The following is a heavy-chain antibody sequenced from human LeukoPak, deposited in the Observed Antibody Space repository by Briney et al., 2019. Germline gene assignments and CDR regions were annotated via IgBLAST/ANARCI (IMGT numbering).Heavy chain of an antibody. CDR1: GYSFTSHW. CDR3: ARRYYFGSGSNWYFDL. D-gene: IGHD3-22*01. CDR2: IYPGDSDT. J-gene: IGHJ2*01. V-gene: IGHV5-51*01. Sequence: GESLKISCKVSGYSFTSHWIGWVRQMPGKGLEWMGIIYPGDSDTRYSPSFQGQVTISANKSISTAYLQWSSLKASDTAMYYCARRYYFGSGSNWYFDLWGRGTLVTVSS.